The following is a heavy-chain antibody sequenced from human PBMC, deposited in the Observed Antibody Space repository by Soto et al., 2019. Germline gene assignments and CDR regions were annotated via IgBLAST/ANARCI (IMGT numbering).Heavy chain of an antibody. D-gene: IGHD3-3*01. CDR1: GFTFSSFG. Sequence: GASLNLSCEASGFTFSSFGMHWVRQSPDKGLEWVSVISPDGSSQDYPSSVKGRFFSPRDTSTNTLYIHMTSPSIETTVLYSWTIPGSSLQWAPFDPWSHGTLVTV. J-gene: IGHJ5*02. V-gene: IGHV3-30*03. CDR3: TIPGSSLQWAPFDP. CDR2: ISPDGSSQ.